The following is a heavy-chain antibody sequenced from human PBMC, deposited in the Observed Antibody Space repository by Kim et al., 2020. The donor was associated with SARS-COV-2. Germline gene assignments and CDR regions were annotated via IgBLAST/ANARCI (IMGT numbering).Heavy chain of an antibody. CDR3: ARGGVAFSEYYYDSSGYYYSFY. D-gene: IGHD3-22*01. V-gene: IGHV1-18*01. CDR2: ISAYNGNT. CDR1: GYTFTSYG. Sequence: ASVKVSCKASGYTFTSYGISWVRQAPGQGLEWMGWISAYNGNTNYAQKLQGRVTMTTDTSTSTAYMEMRSLRSDDTAVYYCARGGVAFSEYYYDSSGYYYSFYWGQGTLVTVSS. J-gene: IGHJ4*02.